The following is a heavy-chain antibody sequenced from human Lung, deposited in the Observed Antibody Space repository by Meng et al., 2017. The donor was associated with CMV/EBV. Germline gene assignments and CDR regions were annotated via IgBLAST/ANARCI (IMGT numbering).Heavy chain of an antibody. Sequence: ASVXVSCKASGYTFTSYYMHWVRQAPGQGLEWMGIINPSGGSTSYAQKFQGRVTMTRDTSTSTVYMELSSLRSEDTAVYYCARDPRLSTYYDFWSGYKNGMDVWXQGTXVTVSS. J-gene: IGHJ6*02. D-gene: IGHD3-3*01. CDR2: INPSGGST. CDR3: ARDPRLSTYYDFWSGYKNGMDV. V-gene: IGHV1-46*01. CDR1: GYTFTSYY.